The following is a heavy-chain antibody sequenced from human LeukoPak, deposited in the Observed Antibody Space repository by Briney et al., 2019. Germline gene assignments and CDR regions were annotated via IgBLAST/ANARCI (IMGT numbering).Heavy chain of an antibody. CDR3: ARKWELDY. V-gene: IGHV1-18*01. D-gene: IGHD1-26*01. CDR2: ISAYSGNT. J-gene: IGHJ4*02. Sequence: GASVKVSCEASGYTFTSHGISWVRQAPGQGLEWMGWISAYSGNTNYAQNLQGRVTMTTDTSTTTAYMELRSLRSDDTAVYYCARKWELDYWGQGTLVTVSS. CDR1: GYTFTSHG.